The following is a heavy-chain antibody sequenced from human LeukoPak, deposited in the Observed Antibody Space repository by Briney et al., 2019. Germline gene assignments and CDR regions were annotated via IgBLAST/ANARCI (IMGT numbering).Heavy chain of an antibody. Sequence: GGSLRLSCAASGFTFDDYAMHWVRQAPGKGLEWVSLISGDGASTYYADSVKGRFTISRDNSKNSLYLQMNSLRTEDTALYYCAKDTGEGDEYSSSNYMDVWGKGTTVTVSS. CDR3: AKDTGEGDEYSSSNYMDV. D-gene: IGHD6-6*01. CDR2: ISGDGAST. J-gene: IGHJ6*03. V-gene: IGHV3-43*02. CDR1: GFTFDDYA.